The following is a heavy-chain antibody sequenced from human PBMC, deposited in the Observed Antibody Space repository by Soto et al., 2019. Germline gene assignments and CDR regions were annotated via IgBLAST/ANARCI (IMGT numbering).Heavy chain of an antibody. CDR1: GYTFTSYA. D-gene: IGHD3-10*01. CDR2: INAGNGNT. V-gene: IGHV1-3*01. J-gene: IGHJ4*02. CDR3: ARDPGGMRSGSYILRLLWS. Sequence: ASVKVSCKASGYTFTSYAMHWVRQAPGQRLEWMGWINAGNGNTKYSQKFQGRVTITRDTSASTAYMELSSLRSEDTAVYYCARDPGGMRSGSYILRLLWSWGQGTLVTVSS.